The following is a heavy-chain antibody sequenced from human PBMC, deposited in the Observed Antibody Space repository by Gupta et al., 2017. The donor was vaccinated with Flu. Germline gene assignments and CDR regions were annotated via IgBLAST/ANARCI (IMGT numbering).Heavy chain of an antibody. J-gene: IGHJ5*02. V-gene: IGHV1-18*01. D-gene: IGHD2-2*01. CDR2: ISAYNGNT. CDR1: GYTFNRYG. CDR3: ARGGPPCRYCSSTSCYFWFDP. Sequence: VPLVQSGAEVKKHEASVKVSCKASGYTFNRYGLTWVGKVPGHGLEWMGWISAYNGNTNDAQKLQGRVTMTTDTSTSTAYMELRSLRSDDTAVYYYARGGPPCRYCSSTSCYFWFDPWGQGTLVTVAA.